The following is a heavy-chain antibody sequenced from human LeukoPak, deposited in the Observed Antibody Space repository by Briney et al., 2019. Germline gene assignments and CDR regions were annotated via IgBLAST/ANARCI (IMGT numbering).Heavy chain of an antibody. Sequence: ASVKVSCKVSGYTLTELSMHWVRQAPGKGVEWMGGFDPEDGETIYAQKFQGRVTMTEATSTDTAYMELSSLRSEDTAVYYCATVSAARAVAGTLFDYWGQGTLVTVSS. CDR3: ATVSAARAVAGTLFDY. CDR1: GYTLTELS. J-gene: IGHJ4*02. V-gene: IGHV1-24*01. D-gene: IGHD6-19*01. CDR2: FDPEDGET.